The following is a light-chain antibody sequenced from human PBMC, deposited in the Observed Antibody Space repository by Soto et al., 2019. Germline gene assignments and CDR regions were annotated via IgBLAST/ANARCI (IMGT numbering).Light chain of an antibody. CDR2: EVS. J-gene: IGLJ2*01. CDR1: SSDVGGYNY. V-gene: IGLV2-8*01. Sequence: QSALTQPPSASGSPGQSVTISCTGTSSDVGGYNYVSWYQQHPGKAPKLMISEVSKRPSGVPDRFSGSKSGNTASLTVSGLQAEYEDDYYCSSFAGNNNLVFGGGTKLTVL. CDR3: SSFAGNNNLV.